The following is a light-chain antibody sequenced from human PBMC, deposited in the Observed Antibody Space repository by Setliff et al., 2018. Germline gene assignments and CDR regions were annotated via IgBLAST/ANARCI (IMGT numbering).Light chain of an antibody. CDR3: SSYEGSNNYV. CDR1: TSDVGGYNY. Sequence: QSVLTQPASVSGSPGQSITISCTGTTSDVGGYNYVSWYQQHPGKAPKLMIYEVSKRPSGVPDRFFGSKSGNTASLTVSGLQAEDEADYYCSSYEGSNNYVFGTGTKVTVL. J-gene: IGLJ1*01. CDR2: EVS. V-gene: IGLV2-8*01.